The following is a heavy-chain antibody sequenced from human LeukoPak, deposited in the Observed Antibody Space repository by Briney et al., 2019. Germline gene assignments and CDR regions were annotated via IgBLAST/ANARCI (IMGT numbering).Heavy chain of an antibody. CDR1: GVTFTNSG. CDR2: ISGSGSTA. CDR3: ATSRYFDWATYYYYMDV. D-gene: IGHD3-9*01. V-gene: IGHV3-23*01. J-gene: IGHJ6*03. Sequence: PGGSLRLSCAASGVTFTNSGMSWVRQAPGKGLDWVSTISGSGSTAYYADSVKGRFTISRDNSKNTLYLQMNSLRAEDTAVYYCATSRYFDWATYYYYMDVWGKGTTVTISS.